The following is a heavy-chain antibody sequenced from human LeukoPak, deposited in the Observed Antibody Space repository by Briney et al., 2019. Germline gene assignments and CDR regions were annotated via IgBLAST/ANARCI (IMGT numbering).Heavy chain of an antibody. V-gene: IGHV4-34*01. CDR2: INHSGST. CDR1: GGSFSGYY. Sequence: SETLSLTCAVYGGSFSGYYWSWIRQPPGKGLEWIGEINHSGSTNYNPSLKSRVTISVDTSKNQFSLKLSSVTAADTAVYYCASGSLWFGELLYYRYYYGMDVWGQGTTVTVSS. D-gene: IGHD3-10*01. J-gene: IGHJ6*02. CDR3: ASGSLWFGELLYYRYYYGMDV.